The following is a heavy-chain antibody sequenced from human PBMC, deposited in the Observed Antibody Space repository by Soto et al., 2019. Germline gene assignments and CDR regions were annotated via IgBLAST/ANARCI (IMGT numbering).Heavy chain of an antibody. Sequence: GESLKISCKGSGYSFTSYWISWVRQMPGKGLEWMGRIDPSDSYTNYSPSFQGHVTISADKPISTAYLQWSSLKASDTAMYYCARHEGYYGSPAAGLFDYWGQGNLVTV. D-gene: IGHD3-10*01. CDR1: GYSFTSYW. J-gene: IGHJ4*02. V-gene: IGHV5-10-1*01. CDR2: IDPSDSYT. CDR3: ARHEGYYGSPAAGLFDY.